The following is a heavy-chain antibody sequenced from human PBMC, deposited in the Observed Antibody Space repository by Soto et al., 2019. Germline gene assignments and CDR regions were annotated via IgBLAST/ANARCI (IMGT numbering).Heavy chain of an antibody. V-gene: IGHV3-33*01. CDR3: ARGTLYYYDSSGCLDY. D-gene: IGHD3-22*01. Sequence: QVQLVESGGGVVQPGRSLRLSCAASGFTFSSYGMHWVRQALGKGLEWVAVIWYDGSNKYYADSVKGRFTISRDNSKNTLYLQMNSLRAEDTAVYYCARGTLYYYDSSGCLDYWGQGTLVTVSS. CDR1: GFTFSSYG. CDR2: IWYDGSNK. J-gene: IGHJ4*02.